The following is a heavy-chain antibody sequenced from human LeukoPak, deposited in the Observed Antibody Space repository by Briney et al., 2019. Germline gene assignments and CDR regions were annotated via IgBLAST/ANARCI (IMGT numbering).Heavy chain of an antibody. CDR2: ISSSSSSYI. D-gene: IGHD3-16*02. CDR1: GFTFSSYS. CDR3: ARTRPQFTFGGVIVIGVFDY. V-gene: IGHV3-21*01. Sequence: GGSLRLSCAASGFTFSSYSMNWVRQAPGKGLEWVSSISSSSSSYIYYADSVKGRFTISRDNAKNSLYLQMNSLRAEDTAVYYCARTRPQFTFGGVIVIGVFDYWGQGTLVTVSS. J-gene: IGHJ4*02.